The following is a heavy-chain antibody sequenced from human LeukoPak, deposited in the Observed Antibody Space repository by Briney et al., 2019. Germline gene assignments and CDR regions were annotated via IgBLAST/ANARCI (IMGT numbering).Heavy chain of an antibody. Sequence: GESLNISCKGSGYSFTSYWIGWGRQMPGKRLERMGIIYPGDYDTRYSQSFQGQVTMSADKSITTAYLQWSSLKASDTALYYCASLAGGVYVGYYFDYWGQGTLVTVSS. CDR1: GYSFTSYW. J-gene: IGHJ4*02. V-gene: IGHV5-51*01. CDR3: ASLAGGVYVGYYFDY. D-gene: IGHD2-8*01. CDR2: IYPGDYDT.